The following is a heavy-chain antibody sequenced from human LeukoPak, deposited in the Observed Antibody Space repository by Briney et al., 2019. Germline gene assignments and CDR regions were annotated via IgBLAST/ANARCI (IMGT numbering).Heavy chain of an antibody. D-gene: IGHD1-7*01. CDR3: GRDGGGTTPYDC. Sequence: GGSLRLSCAASGFTLSDYWLNWVRQAPGKGPVWVSHISPDGRNIAYADSVKGRFTISRDSAKNTLYLQMNSLRAGDTAVYYCGRDGGGTTPYDCWGQGTLVTVSS. CDR2: ISPDGRNI. CDR1: GFTLSDYW. J-gene: IGHJ4*02. V-gene: IGHV3-74*01.